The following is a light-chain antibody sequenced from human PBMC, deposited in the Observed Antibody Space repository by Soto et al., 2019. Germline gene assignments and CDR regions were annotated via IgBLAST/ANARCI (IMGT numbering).Light chain of an antibody. Sequence: EIVLTQSPDTLSLSPGERATLSCRASQSVSSALLAWYQQKPGQAPRLLIYRASTRATGIPDRFTGSGSGTDVPLTISRLEHEDFAVYYCQQYEGSPLTFGGGTKVEIK. J-gene: IGKJ4*02. V-gene: IGKV3-20*01. CDR2: RAS. CDR3: QQYEGSPLT. CDR1: QSVSSAL.